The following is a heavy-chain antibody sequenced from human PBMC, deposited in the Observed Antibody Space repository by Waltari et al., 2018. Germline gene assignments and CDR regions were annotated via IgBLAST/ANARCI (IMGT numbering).Heavy chain of an antibody. CDR1: GGSFSGYY. Sequence: QVQLQQWGAGLLKPSETLSLTCAVYGGSFSGYYWSWIRQPPGKGLEWIGEINHSGSTNYNPSRKSRVTISVDTSKNQFSLKLSSVTAADTAVYYCARVPATAYCGGDCPNSARFDYWGQGTLVTVSS. CDR2: INHSGST. D-gene: IGHD2-21*02. CDR3: ARVPATAYCGGDCPNSARFDY. V-gene: IGHV4-34*01. J-gene: IGHJ4*02.